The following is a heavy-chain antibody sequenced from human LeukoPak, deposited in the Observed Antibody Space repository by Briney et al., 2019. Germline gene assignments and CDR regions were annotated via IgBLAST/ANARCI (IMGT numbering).Heavy chain of an antibody. Sequence: SETLSLTCTVSGGSINSGDYYWSWIRQPPGKGLEWIGYIYYSGSTYYKPSLKSRVIISLDTSKNQFSLKLSSVTAADTAVYYCAREVTSCTSTRCYSNAFDIWGQGTMVTVS. CDR2: IYYSGST. CDR1: GGSINSGDYY. D-gene: IGHD2-2*02. V-gene: IGHV4-30-4*08. J-gene: IGHJ3*02. CDR3: AREVTSCTSTRCYSNAFDI.